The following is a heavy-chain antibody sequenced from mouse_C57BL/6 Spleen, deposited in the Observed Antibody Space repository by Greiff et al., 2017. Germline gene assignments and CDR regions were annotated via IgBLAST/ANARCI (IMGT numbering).Heavy chain of an antibody. J-gene: IGHJ2*01. D-gene: IGHD1-1*02. V-gene: IGHV5-17*01. CDR1: GFTFSDYG. CDR3: ARPGVGYYFDY. Sequence: EVQLQQSGGGLVKPGGSLKLSCAASGFTFSDYGMHWVRQAPEKGLEWVAYISSGSSTIYYADTVKGRFTISRDNAKNTLFLQMTSLRSEDTAMYYCARPGVGYYFDYWGQGTTLTVSS. CDR2: ISSGSSTI.